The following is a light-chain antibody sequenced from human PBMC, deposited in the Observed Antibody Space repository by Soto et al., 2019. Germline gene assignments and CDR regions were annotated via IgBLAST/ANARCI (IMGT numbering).Light chain of an antibody. Sequence: QSALAQPASVSGSPGQSITVSCTGTNSDIGYYDHVSWFQQHPGKVPKLLIYDVNNRPSGVSNRFSGSKSGNTASLTISGFQAEDEAEYFCSSYTSFTTVFFGGGTKVTVL. J-gene: IGLJ2*01. CDR1: NSDIGYYDH. CDR2: DVN. CDR3: SSYTSFTTVF. V-gene: IGLV2-14*01.